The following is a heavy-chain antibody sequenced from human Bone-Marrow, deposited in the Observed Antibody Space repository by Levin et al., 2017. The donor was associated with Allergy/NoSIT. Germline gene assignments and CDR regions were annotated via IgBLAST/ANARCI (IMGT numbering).Heavy chain of an antibody. CDR1: GFTFSSYW. J-gene: IGHJ3*02. CDR3: ARVSSGWYCAFDI. Sequence: GESLKISCAASGFTFSSYWMHWVRQAPGKGLVWVSRINSDGSSTSYADSVKGRFTISRDNAKNTLYLQMNSLRAEDTAVYYCARVSSGWYCAFDIWGQGTMVTVSS. V-gene: IGHV3-74*01. D-gene: IGHD6-19*01. CDR2: INSDGSST.